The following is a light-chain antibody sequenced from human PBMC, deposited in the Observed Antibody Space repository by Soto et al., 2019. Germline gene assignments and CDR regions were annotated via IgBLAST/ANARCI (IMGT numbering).Light chain of an antibody. CDR3: SSYSSSSTLGV. J-gene: IGLJ3*02. V-gene: IGLV2-14*01. CDR2: EVT. Sequence: QSALTQPASVSGSPGQSITISCSGTRSDIGIFNYVSWYQQHPGKAPKLIIYEVTNRTSGVSDRFSGSKSGNTASLNISGLPADDEADYYCSSYSSSSTLGVFGGGTKLTVL. CDR1: RSDIGIFNY.